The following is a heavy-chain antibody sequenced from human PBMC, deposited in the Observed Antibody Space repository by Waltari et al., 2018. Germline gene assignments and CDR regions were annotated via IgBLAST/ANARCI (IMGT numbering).Heavy chain of an antibody. CDR2: MYPAGSA. CDR3: ATARDEHTAMVYFDN. J-gene: IGHJ4*02. Sequence: EVKLVESGGGLVHPGGSLRLSCAASGFTVSSTHMSWVGQAPGKGPGWVSIMYPAGSAYNADSVEGRFTMSRDISNNMVHLQMNRLRLEDSATYYCATARDEHTAMVYFDNWGQGTLVSVSS. V-gene: IGHV3-66*02. D-gene: IGHD5-18*01. CDR1: GFTVSSTH.